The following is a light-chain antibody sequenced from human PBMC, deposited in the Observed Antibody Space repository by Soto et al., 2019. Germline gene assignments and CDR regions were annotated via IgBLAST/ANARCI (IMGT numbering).Light chain of an antibody. CDR1: NSHLGAGYD. V-gene: IGLV1-40*01. Sequence: QSVLTQPPSVSGVPGQRVTISCTGTNSHLGAGYDVHWYQQLPGAAPKLVVFGNRNRPSGVPERFSGSKSGTSASLAITGLQAEDEADYYCQAYDYSLTAFVFGGGTKLTVL. CDR3: QAYDYSLTAFV. CDR2: GNR. J-gene: IGLJ3*02.